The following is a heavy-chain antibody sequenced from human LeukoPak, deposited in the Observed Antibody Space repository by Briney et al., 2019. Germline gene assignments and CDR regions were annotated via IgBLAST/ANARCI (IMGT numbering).Heavy chain of an antibody. J-gene: IGHJ6*02. CDR1: GFTVSSNY. CDR2: ISSSSSYI. Sequence: GGSLRLSCAASGFTVSSNYMSWVRQAPGKGLEWVSSISSSSSYIYYADSVKGRFTISRDNAKNSLYLQMNSLRAEDTAVYYCARDLEAYGMDVWGQGTTVTVSS. CDR3: ARDLEAYGMDV. V-gene: IGHV3-21*01.